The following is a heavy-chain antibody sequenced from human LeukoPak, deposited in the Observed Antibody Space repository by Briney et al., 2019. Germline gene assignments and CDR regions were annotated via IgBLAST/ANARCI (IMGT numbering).Heavy chain of an antibody. CDR2: INTNTGNP. J-gene: IGHJ3*02. CDR1: GYTFTSYA. CDR3: ARDPLAAAGTDAFDI. D-gene: IGHD6-13*01. V-gene: IGHV7-4-1*02. Sequence: ASVNVSCKASGYTFTSYAMNWVRQAPGQGLEWMGWINTNTGNPTYAQGFTGRFVFSLDTSVSTAYLQISSLKAEDTAVYYCARDPLAAAGTDAFDIRGQGTMVTVSS.